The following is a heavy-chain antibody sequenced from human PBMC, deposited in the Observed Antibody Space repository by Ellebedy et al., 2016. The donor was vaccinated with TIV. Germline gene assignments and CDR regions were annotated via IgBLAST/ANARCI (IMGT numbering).Heavy chain of an antibody. CDR2: ISYDGSHR. J-gene: IGHJ4*02. CDR1: GFSFSSYA. D-gene: IGHD1-1*01. Sequence: GESLKISCSASGFSFSSYAMHWVRQAPGKGLEWVAIISYDGSHRYYADSVKGRFTISRDISKNTLYLQMNGLRAEDTAVYYCAREHMTSTGSPLDYWGQGTLVTVSS. V-gene: IGHV3-30-3*01. CDR3: AREHMTSTGSPLDY.